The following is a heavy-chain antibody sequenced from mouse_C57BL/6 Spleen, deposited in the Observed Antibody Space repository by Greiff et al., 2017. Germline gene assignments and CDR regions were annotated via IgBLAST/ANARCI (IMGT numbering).Heavy chain of an antibody. J-gene: IGHJ4*01. CDR2: ISDGGSYT. CDR1: GFTFSSYA. D-gene: IGHD2-2*01. CDR3: ARGDYGYDGRYCYAMDY. Sequence: EVKLVESGGGLVKPGGSLKLSCAASGFTFSSYAMSWVRQTPEKRLEWVATISDGGSYTYYPDNVKGRFTISRDNAKNNLYLQMSHLKSEDTAMYYCARGDYGYDGRYCYAMDYWGQGTSVTVSS. V-gene: IGHV5-4*03.